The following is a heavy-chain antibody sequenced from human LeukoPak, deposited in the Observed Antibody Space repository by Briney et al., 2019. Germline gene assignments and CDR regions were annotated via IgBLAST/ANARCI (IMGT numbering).Heavy chain of an antibody. CDR1: GYSFTTYW. CDR2: IYPGDSDT. V-gene: IGHV5-51*01. J-gene: IGHJ4*02. D-gene: IGHD1-26*01. Sequence: GESLKISCKGSGYSFTTYWIAWVRQMPGKGLDWMGVIYPGDSDTRYSPSFQGQVTLSADKSISTAYLQWSSLKASDTAIYYCARALVGAATLSYWGQGTLVTVSS. CDR3: ARALVGAATLSY.